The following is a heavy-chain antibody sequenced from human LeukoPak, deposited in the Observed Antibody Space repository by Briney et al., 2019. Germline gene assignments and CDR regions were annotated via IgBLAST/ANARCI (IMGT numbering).Heavy chain of an antibody. CDR3: AREYKRGYSYGTLDY. J-gene: IGHJ4*02. D-gene: IGHD5-18*01. CDR2: INHSGST. CDR1: GGSFSGYY. Sequence: PSETLSLTCAVYGGSFSGYYWSWIRQPPGKGLEWIGEINHSGSTNYNPSLKSRVTISVDTSKNQFSLKLSSVPAADTAVYYCAREYKRGYSYGTLDYWGQGTLVTVSS. V-gene: IGHV4-34*01.